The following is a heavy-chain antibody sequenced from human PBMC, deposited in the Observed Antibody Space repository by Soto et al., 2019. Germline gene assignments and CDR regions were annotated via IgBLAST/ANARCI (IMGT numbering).Heavy chain of an antibody. D-gene: IGHD3-16*01. Sequence: PGGSLRLSCSASGLTFSRNTMSWVRQAPGKGPEWVSSISGSGGNTYYADSVKGRFTISRDNSNNILYVQMNSLRADDTAVYFCARGGSPRSAFDIWGQGTLVTVSS. J-gene: IGHJ3*02. CDR1: GLTFSRNT. CDR2: ISGSGGNT. V-gene: IGHV3-23*01. CDR3: ARGGSPRSAFDI.